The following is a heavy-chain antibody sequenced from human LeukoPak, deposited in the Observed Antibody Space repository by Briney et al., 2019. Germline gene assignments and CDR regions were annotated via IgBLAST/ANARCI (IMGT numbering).Heavy chain of an antibody. CDR1: GGSISSYY. Sequence: PSETLSLTCTVSGGSISSYYWSWIRQPPGKGLEWIGCIYYSGSTNYNPSLKSRVTISVDTSKNQFSLKLSSVTAADTAVYYSARGFLSPFDYWGQGTLVTVSS. CDR2: IYYSGST. CDR3: ARGFLSPFDY. V-gene: IGHV4-59*01. D-gene: IGHD3-10*01. J-gene: IGHJ4*02.